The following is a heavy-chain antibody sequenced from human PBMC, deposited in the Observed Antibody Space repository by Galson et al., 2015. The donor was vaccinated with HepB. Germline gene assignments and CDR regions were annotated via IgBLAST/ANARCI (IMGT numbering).Heavy chain of an antibody. J-gene: IGHJ3*02. CDR2: IYYSGST. CDR3: ARDLRGCSYGYRNAFDI. CDR1: GGSISSGGYY. V-gene: IGHV4-31*03. Sequence: TLSLTCTVSGGSISSGGYYWSWIRQHPGKGLEWIGYIYYSGSTYYNPSLKSRVTISVDTSKNQFSLKLSSVTAADTAVYYCARDLRGCSYGYRNAFDIWGQGTMVTVSS. D-gene: IGHD5-18*01.